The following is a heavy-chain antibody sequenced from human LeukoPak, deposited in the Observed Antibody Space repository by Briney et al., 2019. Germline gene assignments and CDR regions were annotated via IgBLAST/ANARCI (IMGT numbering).Heavy chain of an antibody. CDR3: TRVPYSSGYTGFDY. J-gene: IGHJ4*02. V-gene: IGHV3-49*03. CDR2: IRSEAYGGTT. CDR1: GFTFGDYA. Sequence: GGSLRLSCTASGFTFGDYAMSWFRQAPGKGLEWVGFIRSEAYGGTTEYAASVKGRFTISRDDSKSIAYLQMNSLKTEDTAVYYCTRVPYSSGYTGFDYWGQGTLVTVSS. D-gene: IGHD3-22*01.